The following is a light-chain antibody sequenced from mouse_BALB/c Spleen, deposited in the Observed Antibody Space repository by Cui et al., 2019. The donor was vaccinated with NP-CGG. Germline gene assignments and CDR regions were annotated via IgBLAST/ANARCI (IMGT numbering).Light chain of an antibody. CDR3: ALWYSNHWV. Sequence: QPVVTQEFALTPLPGEIVTLTCRSSTGAVTTSNYANWVQEKPDHLFTGLIGGTNNRAPGIPARFSGSLIGDKAALTITGAQTEDEAIYFCALWYSNHWVFGGGTKLTVL. CDR2: GTN. CDR1: TGAVTTSNY. V-gene: IGLV1*01. J-gene: IGLJ1*01.